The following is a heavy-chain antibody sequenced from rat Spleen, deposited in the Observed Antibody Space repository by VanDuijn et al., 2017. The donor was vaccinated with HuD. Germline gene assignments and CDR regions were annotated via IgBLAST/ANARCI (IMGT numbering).Heavy chain of an antibody. Sequence: EVQLVESGGGLVQPGRSLKLSCAASGFTFSNYYMAWVRQAPTKGLEWVASVSTGGGNTYYRDSVKGRFTISRDNAKNTLYLQMGSLRSEDTATYYCAKVRTMGIAGGYYFDYWGQGVMVTVSS. V-gene: IGHV5-25*01. CDR1: GFTFSNYY. J-gene: IGHJ2*01. CDR2: VSTGGGNT. D-gene: IGHD1-9*01. CDR3: AKVRTMGIAGGYYFDY.